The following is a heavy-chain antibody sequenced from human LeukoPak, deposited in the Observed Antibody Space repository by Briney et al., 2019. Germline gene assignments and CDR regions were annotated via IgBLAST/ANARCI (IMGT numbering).Heavy chain of an antibody. V-gene: IGHV3-23*01. CDR2: ISGSGGST. D-gene: IGHD6-13*01. Sequence: GGSLRLSCAASGFTFSSYAMSWVRQAPGKGLEWVSAISGSGGSTYYADSVKGRFTISRDNSKNTLYLQMNSLRAEDTAVYYCAKEPLSGYSSSWFRGGDWFNPWGQGTLVTVSS. CDR1: GFTFSSYA. CDR3: AKEPLSGYSSSWFRGGDWFNP. J-gene: IGHJ5*02.